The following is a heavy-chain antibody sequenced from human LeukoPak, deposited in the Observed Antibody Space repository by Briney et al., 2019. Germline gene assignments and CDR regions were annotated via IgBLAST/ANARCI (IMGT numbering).Heavy chain of an antibody. CDR3: ARENRDSSGYTAFDI. V-gene: IGHV3-13*01. J-gene: IGHJ3*02. CDR2: IGTAGDT. Sequence: GGSLRLSCAASGFTFSSYDMHWVRQATGKGLEWVSAIGTAGDTYYPGSVKGRFTISRENAKNSLYLQMNSLRAGDTAVYYCARENRDSSGYTAFDIWGQGTMVTVSS. D-gene: IGHD3-22*01. CDR1: GFTFSSYD.